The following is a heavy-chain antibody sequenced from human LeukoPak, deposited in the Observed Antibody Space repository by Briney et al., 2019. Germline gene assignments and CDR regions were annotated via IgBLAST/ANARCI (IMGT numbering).Heavy chain of an antibody. Sequence: SETLSLTCTVSGGSITSGTYYWSWIRQPAGKGLEWIGRIFSTGSTNYNPSLKSRVTMSVDTSKNQFSLKLSSVTAADTAVYYCARTNIVVAPAATAYYYMDVWGKGTTVTVSS. D-gene: IGHD2-2*01. J-gene: IGHJ6*03. CDR1: GGSITSGTYY. CDR2: IFSTGST. V-gene: IGHV4-61*02. CDR3: ARTNIVVAPAATAYYYMDV.